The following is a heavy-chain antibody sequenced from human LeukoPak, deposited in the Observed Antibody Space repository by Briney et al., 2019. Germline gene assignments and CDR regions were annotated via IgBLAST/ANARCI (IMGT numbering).Heavy chain of an antibody. J-gene: IGHJ4*02. Sequence: ASVKVSCKASGYTFTSHGISWVRQAPGQGLEWMGWISAYNGNTNYAQKLQGRVTMTTDTSTSTAYMELRSLRSDDTAVYYCASSIAAAGGFDYWGQGTLVTVSS. CDR2: ISAYNGNT. V-gene: IGHV1-18*01. CDR3: ASSIAAAGGFDY. CDR1: GYTFTSHG. D-gene: IGHD6-13*01.